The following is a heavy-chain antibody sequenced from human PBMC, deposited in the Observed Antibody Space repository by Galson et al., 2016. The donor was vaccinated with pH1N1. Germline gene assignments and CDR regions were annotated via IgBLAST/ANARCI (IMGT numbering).Heavy chain of an antibody. V-gene: IGHV3-23*05. CDR3: AQRDY. J-gene: IGHJ4*02. CDR1: GFIFSSYG. CDR2: ISKSDNTT. Sequence: SLRLSCAASGFIFSSYGINWVRQAPGKGLEWVSSISKSDNTTYYADSVKGRFTISRDNSKNTLYLQMNSLRADDTAIYYCAQRDYWGQGTLVAVSS.